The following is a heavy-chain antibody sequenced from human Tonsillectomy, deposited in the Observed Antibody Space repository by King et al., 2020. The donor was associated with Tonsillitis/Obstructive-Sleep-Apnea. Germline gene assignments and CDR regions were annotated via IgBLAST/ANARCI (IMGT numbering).Heavy chain of an antibody. CDR3: ARRGSSSLGSLKFFDY. V-gene: IGHV4-39*01. D-gene: IGHD6-13*01. J-gene: IGHJ4*02. CDR2: IYYSGST. Sequence: QLQESGPGLVKPSETLSLTCTVSGGSISSSSYYWGWIRQPPGKGLEWIGSIYYSGSTYYNPSLKSRVTISVDTSKNQFSLKLSSVTAADTAVYYCARRGSSSLGSLKFFDYWGQGTLVTVSS. CDR1: GGSISSSSYY.